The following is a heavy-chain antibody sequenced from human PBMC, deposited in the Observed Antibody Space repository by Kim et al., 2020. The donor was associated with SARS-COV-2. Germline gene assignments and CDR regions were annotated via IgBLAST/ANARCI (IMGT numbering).Heavy chain of an antibody. Sequence: GGSLRLSCEGSGFIFSHYWMHWVRQAPGKGLEWVSRISNDGSFTGHADSVKGRFTISRDNARNTLYLQMNSLRVEDTAVYYCAHFGFDWLPSLWGQGTLVTVSS. CDR2: ISNDGSFT. CDR3: AHFGFDWLPSL. CDR1: GFIFSHYW. D-gene: IGHD3-9*01. V-gene: IGHV3-74*01. J-gene: IGHJ4*02.